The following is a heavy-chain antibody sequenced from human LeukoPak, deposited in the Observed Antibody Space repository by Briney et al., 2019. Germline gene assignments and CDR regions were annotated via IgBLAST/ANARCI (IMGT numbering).Heavy chain of an antibody. CDR1: RGSISSYY. CDR3: ARHGSDWSFDY. Sequence: ASETLSLTCTVSRGSISSYYWSRIRQPPGKGLEWIGYIYNSGSPNYNPSLKSRVTISVDTSKNQFSLKLSSVTVADTAVYYCARHGSDWSFDYWGQGTLVTVSS. CDR2: IYNSGSP. V-gene: IGHV4-59*08. D-gene: IGHD6-19*01. J-gene: IGHJ4*02.